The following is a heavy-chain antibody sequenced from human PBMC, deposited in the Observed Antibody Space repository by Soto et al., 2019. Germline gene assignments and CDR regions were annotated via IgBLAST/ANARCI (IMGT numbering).Heavy chain of an antibody. J-gene: IGHJ4*02. CDR2: ISSSSSYI. D-gene: IGHD3-22*01. V-gene: IGHV3-21*01. Sequence: EVQLVESGGGLVKPGGSLRLSCAASGFTFSSDSMNWFRQAPGKGLEWVSSISSSSSYIYYADSVKGRFTISRDNAKKSLYLQMNSLRAEDTAVYYCARDPPIGRDSSGYWQFDYWGQGTLVTVSS. CDR1: GFTFSSDS. CDR3: ARDPPIGRDSSGYWQFDY.